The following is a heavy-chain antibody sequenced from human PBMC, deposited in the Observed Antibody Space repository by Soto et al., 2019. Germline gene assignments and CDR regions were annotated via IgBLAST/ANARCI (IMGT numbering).Heavy chain of an antibody. V-gene: IGHV3-74*01. CDR3: ARRATYYGMDV. CDR2: INSDGSST. CDR1: GFTFSSYW. J-gene: IGHJ6*02. Sequence: PGGSLRLSCAASGFTFSSYWMHWVRQAPGKGLVWVSRINSDGSSTSYADSVKGRFTISRDNAKNTLYLQMNSLRAEDTAVYYCARRATYYGMDVWGQGTTVTVSS.